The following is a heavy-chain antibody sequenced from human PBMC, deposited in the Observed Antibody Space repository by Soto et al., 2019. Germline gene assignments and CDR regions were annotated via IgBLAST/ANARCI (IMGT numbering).Heavy chain of an antibody. J-gene: IGHJ4*02. CDR1: GGSISSGGYY. Sequence: KASETLSLTCTVSGGSISSGGYYWSWIRQHPGKGLEWIGYIYYSGSTYYNPSLKSRVTISVDTSKNQFSLKLSSVTAADTAVYYCARDGGSVAAAGRFDYWGQGTLVTVSS. V-gene: IGHV4-31*03. D-gene: IGHD6-13*01. CDR3: ARDGGSVAAAGRFDY. CDR2: IYYSGST.